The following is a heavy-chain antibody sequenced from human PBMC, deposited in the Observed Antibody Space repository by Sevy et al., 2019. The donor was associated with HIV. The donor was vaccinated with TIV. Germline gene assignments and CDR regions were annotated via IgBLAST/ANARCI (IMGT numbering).Heavy chain of an antibody. CDR3: ARAPPVRSGDDSLNWFAP. D-gene: IGHD5-12*01. V-gene: IGHV4-59*01. CDR1: GGSMSAYY. J-gene: IGHJ5*02. Sequence: SETLSLTCSVSGGSMSAYYWSWIRQPPGKGLEWIGYIHYTGNTKYNPSLESRVTISVDTSKNQFSLKLSSVTAADTAIYYCARAPPVRSGDDSLNWFAPWGQGTLVTVSS. CDR2: IHYTGNT.